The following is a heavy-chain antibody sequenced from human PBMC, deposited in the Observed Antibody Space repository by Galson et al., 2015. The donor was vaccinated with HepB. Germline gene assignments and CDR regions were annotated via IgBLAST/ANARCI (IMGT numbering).Heavy chain of an antibody. V-gene: IGHV3-49*04. CDR3: TRDSTTGN. Sequence: SLRLSCAASGFSFPYNTMTWVRQAPGKGLEWIGLIRGSTFGGATEYAASVRGRFTISRGDSKSIVYLQMDSLKTEDTAVYYCTRDSTTGNWGQGTLVTISS. CDR1: GFSFPYNT. CDR2: IRGSTFGGAT. J-gene: IGHJ4*02. D-gene: IGHD1-1*01.